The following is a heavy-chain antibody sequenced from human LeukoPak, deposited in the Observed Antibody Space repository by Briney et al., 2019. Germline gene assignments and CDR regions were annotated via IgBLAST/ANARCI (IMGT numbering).Heavy chain of an antibody. V-gene: IGHV3-23*01. CDR2: ISNSGGST. Sequence: GGSLRLSCAASGFTFSSYAMSWVRQAPGKGLEWVSGISNSGGSTYYADSVKGRFTIFRDNSKNTLYLQMNSLRAEDTAVYYCAKDPNSGWNYPQYFHHWGQGTLVTVSS. CDR1: GFTFSSYA. D-gene: IGHD1-7*01. J-gene: IGHJ1*01. CDR3: AKDPNSGWNYPQYFHH.